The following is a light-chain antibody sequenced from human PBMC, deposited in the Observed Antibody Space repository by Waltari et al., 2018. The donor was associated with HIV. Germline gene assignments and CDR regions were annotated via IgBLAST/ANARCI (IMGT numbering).Light chain of an antibody. CDR2: AAS. CDR1: QTISSN. V-gene: IGKV1-39*01. Sequence: DIQMTQSPSSLSAYIGDRVIMTCRASQTISSNLNWFQQRPGKAPKLLIYAASSLQSGVPSRFSGSGSGTDFTLTISSLQAEDFATYYCQQSYSTPLTFGPGTKVDIK. CDR3: QQSYSTPLT. J-gene: IGKJ3*01.